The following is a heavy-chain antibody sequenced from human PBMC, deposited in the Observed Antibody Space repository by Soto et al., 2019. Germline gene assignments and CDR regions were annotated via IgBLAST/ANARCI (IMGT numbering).Heavy chain of an antibody. V-gene: IGHV3-23*01. Sequence: EVQLLESGGGLVQPGASLRLSCAFSGFIFGNYMMTWVRQAPGKGLEWVSTIRDGGESTYYADSVKGRFTISRDNSKNTLYLQMDSLGVEDTAVYYCAPHVHCSGGSCHYDAFDIWGQGTMVTVSS. CDR2: IRDGGEST. D-gene: IGHD2-15*01. J-gene: IGHJ3*02. CDR3: APHVHCSGGSCHYDAFDI. CDR1: GFIFGNYM.